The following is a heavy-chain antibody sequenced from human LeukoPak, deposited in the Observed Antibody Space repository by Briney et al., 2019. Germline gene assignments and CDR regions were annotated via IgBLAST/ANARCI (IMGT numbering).Heavy chain of an antibody. V-gene: IGHV4-59*08. Sequence: SETLSLTCTVSGGSISSYYWSWIRQPPGKGLEWIGYIYYNGNTNYNTSLKSRVTMSVDTSKNQLSLKLSSVTAADTAVYYCARHGYCSGGSCYSETDYWGQGALVAVSS. D-gene: IGHD2-15*01. CDR3: ARHGYCSGGSCYSETDY. CDR1: GGSISSYY. CDR2: IYYNGNT. J-gene: IGHJ4*02.